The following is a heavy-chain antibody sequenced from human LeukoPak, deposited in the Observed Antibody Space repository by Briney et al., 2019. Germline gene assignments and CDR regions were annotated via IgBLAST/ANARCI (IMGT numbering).Heavy chain of an antibody. J-gene: IGHJ5*02. D-gene: IGHD6-19*01. CDR2: IYYSGTT. Sequence: SETLPLTCTVSGGSISSSSYYWGWIRQPPGKGLEWIGSIYYSGTTYYNPSLKSRVTISVDTSKNQFSLKLSSVTAADTAVYYCARRSIAVAAWFDPWGQGTLVTVSS. CDR3: ARRSIAVAAWFDP. CDR1: GGSISSSSYY. V-gene: IGHV4-39*01.